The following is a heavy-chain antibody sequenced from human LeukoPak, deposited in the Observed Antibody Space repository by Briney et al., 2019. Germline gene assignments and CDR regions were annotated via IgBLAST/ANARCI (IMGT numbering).Heavy chain of an antibody. CDR1: GGSINNYY. Sequence: SETLSLTCTVSGGSINNYYWSWIRQPAGKGLEWIGLIYSSGSTSYNPSLKSRVTMSVDTSKKQFSLRLSSVTAADTAVYYCARTPIYYFDNSGYYNWGQGTLVTVST. CDR2: IYSSGST. J-gene: IGHJ4*02. CDR3: ARTPIYYFDNSGYYN. D-gene: IGHD3-22*01. V-gene: IGHV4-4*07.